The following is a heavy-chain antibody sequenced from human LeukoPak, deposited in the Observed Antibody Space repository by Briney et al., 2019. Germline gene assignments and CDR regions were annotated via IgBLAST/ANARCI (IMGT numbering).Heavy chain of an antibody. CDR3: AKGLTAAGTPTARRVI. D-gene: IGHD6-13*01. V-gene: IGHV3-30*18. J-gene: IGHJ4*02. CDR1: GFTFSSYG. Sequence: PGGSLRLSCAASGFTFSSYGMHWVRQAPGKGLEWVAVISHDGSNKYYADSVKGRFTISRDNSKNTLYLQMNSLRAEDTAVYYCAKGLTAAGTPTARRVIWGQGTLVTVSS. CDR2: ISHDGSNK.